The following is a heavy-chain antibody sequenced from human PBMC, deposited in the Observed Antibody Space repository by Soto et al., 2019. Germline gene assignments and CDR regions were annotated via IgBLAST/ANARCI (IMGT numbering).Heavy chain of an antibody. J-gene: IGHJ6*02. Sequence: QMQLVQSGAEVKKPGSSVKVSCKASGGTFSSYAISWVRQAPGQGLEWLGEIIPIFGTTKYAQNLQGRVTLTADKSTSTAYMELSSLGSEDTAVYYCVREGRVTTGRAVIRCGMDVWGQGTTVTVSS. CDR1: GGTFSSYA. D-gene: IGHD3-10*01. CDR3: VREGRVTTGRAVIRCGMDV. V-gene: IGHV1-69*06. CDR2: IIPIFGTT.